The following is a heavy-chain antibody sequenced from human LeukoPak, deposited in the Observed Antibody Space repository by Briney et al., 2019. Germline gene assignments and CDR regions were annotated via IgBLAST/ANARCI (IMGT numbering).Heavy chain of an antibody. CDR2: ISAYNGNT. CDR1: GYTFTSYG. V-gene: IGHV1-18*01. Sequence: ASVKVSCKASGYTFTSYGISWVRQAPGQGLEWMGWISAYNGNTNYAQKFQGWVTMTRDTSVSTAYMELSRLRSDDTAVYYCARDRELLWFGAPSYYFDYWGQGTLVTVSS. CDR3: ARDRELLWFGAPSYYFDY. J-gene: IGHJ4*02. D-gene: IGHD3-10*01.